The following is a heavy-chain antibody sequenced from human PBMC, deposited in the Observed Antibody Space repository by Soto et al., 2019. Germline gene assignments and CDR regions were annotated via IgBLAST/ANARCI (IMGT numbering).Heavy chain of an antibody. Sequence: ETLSLTCSVSGFAISRGYYWSWVRQPPGKGLEWIGSIYPSVSSYHNPSLATRLRLSIDTSKNQFTLNLTSVTAADTALYFCAREKMGTTFFDNWGQGIQVTVSS. J-gene: IGHJ4*02. V-gene: IGHV4-38-2*02. CDR2: IYPSVSS. CDR3: AREKMGTTFFDN. D-gene: IGHD1-1*01. CDR1: GFAISRGYY.